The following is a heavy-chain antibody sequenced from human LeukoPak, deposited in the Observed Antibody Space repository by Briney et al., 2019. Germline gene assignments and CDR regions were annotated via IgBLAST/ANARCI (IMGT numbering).Heavy chain of an antibody. CDR1: GGSISSSSYY. CDR3: ARMSSSWYGGFDY. D-gene: IGHD6-13*01. J-gene: IGHJ4*02. Sequence: SETLSLTCTVSGGSISSSSYYWGWIRQPPGEGLEWIGSIYYSGSTYYNPSLKSRVTISVDTSKNQFSLKLSSVTAADTAVYYCARMSSSWYGGFDYWGQGTLVTVSS. V-gene: IGHV4-39*01. CDR2: IYYSGST.